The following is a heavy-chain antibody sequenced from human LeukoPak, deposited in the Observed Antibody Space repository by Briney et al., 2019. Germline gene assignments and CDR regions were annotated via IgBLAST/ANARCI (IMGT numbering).Heavy chain of an antibody. Sequence: PSETLSLTCTVSGGSISTYYWSWIRQPPGKGLEWIGYIYYSGSTNYNPSLKSRVTISVDTSKNQFSLKLSSVTAADTAVYYCAREPGEGTDAFDIWGQGTMATVSS. CDR1: GGSISTYY. V-gene: IGHV4-59*01. D-gene: IGHD3-10*01. J-gene: IGHJ3*02. CDR2: IYYSGST. CDR3: AREPGEGTDAFDI.